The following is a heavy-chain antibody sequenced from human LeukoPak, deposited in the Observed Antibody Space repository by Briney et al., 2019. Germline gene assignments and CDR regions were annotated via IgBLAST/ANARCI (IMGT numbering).Heavy chain of an antibody. CDR2: VSPNSGNS. CDR3: ARGISAGVDY. Sequence: ASVTVSCKASGYTFTTFDINWVRQAPGQGLEWLGWVSPNSGNSDSAQKFQGRVTMTRDTSISTVFLELSNLKSDDTAVYYCARGISAGVDYWGQGTLVTVSS. V-gene: IGHV1-8*01. J-gene: IGHJ4*02. CDR1: GYTFTTFD. D-gene: IGHD6-13*01.